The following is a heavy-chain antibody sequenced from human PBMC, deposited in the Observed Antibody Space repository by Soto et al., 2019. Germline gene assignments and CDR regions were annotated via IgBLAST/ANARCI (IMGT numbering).Heavy chain of an antibody. J-gene: IGHJ4*02. Sequence: QVQLVESGGGVVQPGRSLRLSCAASKFTFSSAGMHWVRQAPGKGLEWLALISYDGSIRSYADSVKGRFTISRDNSENTLFLQMNSLRVEDTAVYYCAKAAVTEVSDNYYEYWGQGVLVTVSS. CDR3: AKAAVTEVSDNYYEY. D-gene: IGHD4-17*01. V-gene: IGHV3-30*18. CDR2: ISYDGSIR. CDR1: KFTFSSAG.